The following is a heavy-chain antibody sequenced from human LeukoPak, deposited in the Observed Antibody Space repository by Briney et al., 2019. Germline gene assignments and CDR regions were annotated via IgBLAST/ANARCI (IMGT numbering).Heavy chain of an antibody. V-gene: IGHV1-69*01. J-gene: IGHJ3*02. CDR3: ASRIAAAGGGAFDI. CDR2: IIPIFGTA. D-gene: IGHD6-13*01. CDR1: GGTFSSYA. Sequence: ASVKVSCKASGGTFSSYAISWVRQAPGQGLEWMGGIIPIFGTANYAQKFQGRVTITADESTSTAYMELSSLRSGDTAVYYCASRIAAAGGGAFDIWGQGTMVTVSS.